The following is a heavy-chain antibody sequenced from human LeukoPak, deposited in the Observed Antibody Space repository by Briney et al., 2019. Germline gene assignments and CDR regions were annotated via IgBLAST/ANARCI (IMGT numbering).Heavy chain of an antibody. CDR1: GFTLTAYW. J-gene: IGHJ6*02. D-gene: IGHD3-9*01. CDR3: ARDVAPLDWLDA. CDR2: LKSDGSDT. Sequence: GGSLRLSCEASGFTLTAYWMHRVRRAPGKGLVWVSRLKSDGSDTSYADSVKGRFTISRDSAKNTLYLQMNSLRVEDTAVYYCARDVAPLDWLDAWGQGTTVTVSS. V-gene: IGHV3-74*01.